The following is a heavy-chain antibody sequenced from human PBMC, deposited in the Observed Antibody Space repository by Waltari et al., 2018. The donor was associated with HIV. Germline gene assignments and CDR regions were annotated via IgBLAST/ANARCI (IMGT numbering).Heavy chain of an antibody. CDR1: GYTFTDYY. Sequence: QVQLLQSGAEVKKPGASVKVSCKASGYTFTDYYMHWVRQAPGQGPEWMGWSNPNRVDTTYAQKCQGRVTMTRNTSINTAYMELRRMRSNDTAVYFCAGDYDSNGMYYFDYWGQGTLVTVSS. V-gene: IGHV1-2*02. CDR2: SNPNRVDT. CDR3: AGDYDSNGMYYFDY. J-gene: IGHJ4*02. D-gene: IGHD3-22*01.